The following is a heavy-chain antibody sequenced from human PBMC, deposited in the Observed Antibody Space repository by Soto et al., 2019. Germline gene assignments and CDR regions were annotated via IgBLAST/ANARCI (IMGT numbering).Heavy chain of an antibody. J-gene: IGHJ4*02. V-gene: IGHV1-46*01. CDR1: GYTFTSYY. Sequence: ASVKVSCKASGYTFTSYYMHWVRQAPGQGLEWMGIINPSGGSTSYAQKFQGRVTMTRDTSTSTVYMELSSLRSEDTAAYYCARGGWDSSGYYYSPFDYWGQGTLVTVSS. D-gene: IGHD3-22*01. CDR3: ARGGWDSSGYYYSPFDY. CDR2: INPSGGST.